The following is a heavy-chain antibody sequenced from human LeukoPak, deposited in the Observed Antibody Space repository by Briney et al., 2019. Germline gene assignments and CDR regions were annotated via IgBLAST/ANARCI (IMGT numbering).Heavy chain of an antibody. V-gene: IGHV3-21*01. CDR2: ISSSSSYI. J-gene: IGHJ4*02. CDR1: GFTFSSYS. CDR3: ARDGAAMVTRLFDY. Sequence: GGSLRLSCAASGFTFSSYSMNWVRQAPGKGLEWVSSISSSSSYIYYADSVKGRFTIYRDNAKNSLYLQMNSLRAEDTAVYYCARDGAAMVTRLFDYWGQGTLVTVSS. D-gene: IGHD5-18*01.